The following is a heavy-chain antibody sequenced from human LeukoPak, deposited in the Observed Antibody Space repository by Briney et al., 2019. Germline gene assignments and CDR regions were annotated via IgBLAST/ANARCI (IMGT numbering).Heavy chain of an antibody. V-gene: IGHV3-66*01. Sequence: GGSLRLSCAASGFTFSSYAMSWVRQAPGKGLEWVSVIYSGGSTYYADSVKGRFTISRDNSKNTLYLQMNSLRAEDTAVYYCATAVAGDFDYWGQGTLVTVSS. CDR1: GFTFSSYA. CDR3: ATAVAGDFDY. CDR2: IYSGGST. D-gene: IGHD6-19*01. J-gene: IGHJ4*02.